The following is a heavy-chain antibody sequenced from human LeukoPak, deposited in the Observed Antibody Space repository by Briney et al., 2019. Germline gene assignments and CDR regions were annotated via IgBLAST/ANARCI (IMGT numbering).Heavy chain of an antibody. V-gene: IGHV3-30-3*01. D-gene: IGHD3-9*01. CDR1: GFTFSSYA. CDR3: TRDLMDYDVSTGLHHYYMDV. J-gene: IGHJ6*02. CDR2: ISYDGSNK. Sequence: GGSLRLSCAASGFTFSSYAMHWVRQAPGKGLEWVAVISYDGSNKYYADSVKGRFTISRDNSKNTLYLQMNTLRVEDTAVYYCTRDLMDYDVSTGLHHYYMDVWGQGTTVTVSS.